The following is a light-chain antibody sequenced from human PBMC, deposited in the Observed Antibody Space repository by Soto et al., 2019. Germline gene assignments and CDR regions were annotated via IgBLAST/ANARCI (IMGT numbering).Light chain of an antibody. V-gene: IGKV4-1*01. CDR2: WAS. CDR3: QQYYSIPLT. CDR1: QTISSW. Sequence: DLQMTQSPSTLSGSVGDGVTITCRASQTISSWLAWYQQKPGQPPKLLIYWASTRESGVPDRFSGSGSGTDFTLTISSLQAEDVAVYYCQQYYSIPLTFGGGTKVDIK. J-gene: IGKJ4*01.